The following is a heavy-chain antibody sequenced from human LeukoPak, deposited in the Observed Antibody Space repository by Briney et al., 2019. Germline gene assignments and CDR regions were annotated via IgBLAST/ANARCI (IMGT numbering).Heavy chain of an antibody. V-gene: IGHV3-9*01. Sequence: GGSLRLSCAASGFTFDDYAMHWVRQAPGKGLEWVSGISWNSGSIGYADSVKGRFTISRDNAKNSLYLQMNSLRAEDTALYYCAKDTYDSSGYYFDYWGLGTLVTVSS. J-gene: IGHJ4*02. CDR1: GFTFDDYA. CDR2: ISWNSGSI. CDR3: AKDTYDSSGYYFDY. D-gene: IGHD3-22*01.